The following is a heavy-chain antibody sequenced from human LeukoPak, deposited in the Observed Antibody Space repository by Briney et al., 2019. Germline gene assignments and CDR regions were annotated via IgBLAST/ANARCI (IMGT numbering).Heavy chain of an antibody. CDR2: LYYTGRT. J-gene: IGHJ1*01. Sequence: NPSETLSLTCSVSGDSISRSDSYWDWIRQPPGKGLEWIGTLYYTGRTYYSPSLKSRVTMSVDTSNNQFSLNLRSVTAADTAVYYCARRRYYDGSGYLEWGQGTLLSVSS. V-gene: IGHV4-39*01. CDR1: GDSISRSDSY. D-gene: IGHD3-22*01. CDR3: ARRRYYDGSGYLE.